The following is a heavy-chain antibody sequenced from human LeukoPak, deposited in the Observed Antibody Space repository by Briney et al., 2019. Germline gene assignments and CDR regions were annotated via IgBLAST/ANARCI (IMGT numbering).Heavy chain of an antibody. CDR1: GGTFSSYA. Sequence: SVKVSCKASGGTFSSYAISWVRQAPGQGLEWMGGIIPIFGTANYAQKFQGGVTITTDESTSTAYMELSSLRSEDTAVYYCARVVVGATLNWFDPWGQGTLVTVSS. D-gene: IGHD1-26*01. CDR2: IIPIFGTA. V-gene: IGHV1-69*05. CDR3: ARVVVGATLNWFDP. J-gene: IGHJ5*02.